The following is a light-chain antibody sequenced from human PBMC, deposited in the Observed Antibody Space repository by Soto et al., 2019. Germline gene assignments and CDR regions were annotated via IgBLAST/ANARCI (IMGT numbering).Light chain of an antibody. CDR1: QSVSSSY. V-gene: IGKV3-20*01. Sequence: EIVLTQSPGTLSLSPGERATLSCRASQSVSSSYLAWYQQKPGQAPRPLIYAASSRATGIPDRFSGSGSGTDFTLTISRLEPEDFAVYYCQQYGSSPNTFGQGTKLEIK. J-gene: IGKJ2*01. CDR2: AAS. CDR3: QQYGSSPNT.